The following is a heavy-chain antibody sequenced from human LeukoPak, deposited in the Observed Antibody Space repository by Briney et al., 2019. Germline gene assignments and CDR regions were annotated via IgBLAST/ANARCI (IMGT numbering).Heavy chain of an antibody. Sequence: ASVKVSCKASGYTFTGHYMHWVRQAPGQGLEWMGWINPNSGGTNYAQKFQGRVTMTRDTSISTAYMELSRLRSDDTAVYYCARVRQTIFGVVIMSDYYYYGMDVWGQGTTVTVSS. V-gene: IGHV1-2*02. J-gene: IGHJ6*02. CDR2: INPNSGGT. CDR3: ARVRQTIFGVVIMSDYYYYGMDV. D-gene: IGHD3-3*01. CDR1: GYTFTGHY.